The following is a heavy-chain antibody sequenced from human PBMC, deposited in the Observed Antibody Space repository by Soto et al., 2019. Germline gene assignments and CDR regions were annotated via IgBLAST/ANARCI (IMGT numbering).Heavy chain of an antibody. J-gene: IGHJ5*02. V-gene: IGHV4-61*01. D-gene: IGHD3-22*01. CDR1: GGSVSSGSYY. Sequence: SETLSLTCTVSGGSVSSGSYYWSWIRQPPGKGLEWIGYIYYSGSTNYNPSLKSRVTISVDTSKNQFSLKLSSVTAADTAVYYCARGTTNDSSGYYYVGFDPWGQGTLVTVSS. CDR2: IYYSGST. CDR3: ARGTTNDSSGYYYVGFDP.